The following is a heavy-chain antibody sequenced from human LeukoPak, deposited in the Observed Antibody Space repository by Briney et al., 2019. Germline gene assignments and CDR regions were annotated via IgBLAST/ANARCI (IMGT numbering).Heavy chain of an antibody. V-gene: IGHV5-51*01. D-gene: IGHD2-2*02. J-gene: IGHJ5*02. CDR3: ARQFVVVPAAIDQNWFDP. CDR1: GYSFTSYW. CDR2: IYPGDSDT. Sequence: GESLKISCKGSGYSFTSYWIGWVRQMPGKVLEWMGIIYPGDSDTRYSPSFQGQVTISADKSISTAYLQWSSLKASDTAMYYCARQFVVVPAAIDQNWFDPWGQGTLVTVSS.